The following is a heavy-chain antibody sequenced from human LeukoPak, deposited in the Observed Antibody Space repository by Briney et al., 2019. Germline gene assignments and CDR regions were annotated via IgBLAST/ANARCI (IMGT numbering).Heavy chain of an antibody. J-gene: IGHJ1*01. Sequence: GGSLRLSCAASGFTFSTYGMSWVRQAPGKGLEWVSAISDGGDRPYYADSVKGRFTISRDNSKSTLYLQMNSLRAEDTAVYYCAKRPPSSDAEYFQHWGQGTLVTVSS. CDR2: ISDGGDRP. CDR3: AKRPPSSDAEYFQH. V-gene: IGHV3-23*01. D-gene: IGHD6-6*01. CDR1: GFTFSTYG.